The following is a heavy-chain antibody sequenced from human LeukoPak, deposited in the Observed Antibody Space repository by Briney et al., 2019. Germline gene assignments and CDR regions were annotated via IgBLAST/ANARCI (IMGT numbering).Heavy chain of an antibody. CDR1: GFTFSSYA. D-gene: IGHD3-3*01. CDR3: AKDTEWGSSYYFDY. V-gene: IGHV3-23*01. Sequence: PGGSLRLSCAASGFTFSSYAMSWVRQAPGKGPEWVSAISGSGGSTYYADSVKGRFTISRDNSKNTLYLQMNSLRAEDTAVYYCAKDTEWGSSYYFDYWGQGTLVTVSS. CDR2: ISGSGGST. J-gene: IGHJ4*02.